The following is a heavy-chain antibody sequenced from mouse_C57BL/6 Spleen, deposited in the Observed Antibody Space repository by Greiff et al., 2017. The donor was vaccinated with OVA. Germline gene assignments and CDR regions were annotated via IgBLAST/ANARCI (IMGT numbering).Heavy chain of an antibody. V-gene: IGHV1-52*01. CDR3: ARHDYSFDY. CDR1: GYTFTSYW. Sequence: QVQLQQPGAELVRPGSSVKLSCKASGYTFTSYWMHWVKQRPIQGLEWIGNIDPSDSGTHYNQKFKDKATLTVDKSSSTAYMQLSSLTYEASAVYYCARHDYSFDYWGQGTTLTVSS. CDR2: IDPSDSGT. J-gene: IGHJ2*01. D-gene: IGHD2-4*01.